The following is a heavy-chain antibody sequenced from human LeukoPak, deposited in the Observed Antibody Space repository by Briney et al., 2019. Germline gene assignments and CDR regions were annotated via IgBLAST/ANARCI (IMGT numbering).Heavy chain of an antibody. D-gene: IGHD3-9*01. CDR2: IRSKAYGGTA. CDR1: GFTFGDHS. Sequence: GGSLRLSCTASGFTFGDHSVSWFRQAPGKGREWVGFIRSKAYGGTAEYAASVKGRFTISRDDSKSVAYLQMDSLKTEDTAVYYCTREIRYFDWFQADYWGQGTLVTVSS. V-gene: IGHV3-49*03. CDR3: TREIRYFDWFQADY. J-gene: IGHJ4*02.